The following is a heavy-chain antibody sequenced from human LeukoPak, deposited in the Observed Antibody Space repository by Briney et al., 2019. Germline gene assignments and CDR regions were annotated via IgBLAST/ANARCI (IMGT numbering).Heavy chain of an antibody. CDR2: IDPSGGST. CDR3: ARARSSFGDSSGYYFDY. Sequence: ASVKVSCKASGYTFTHYYMHWVRQAPGQGLEWMGIIDPSGGSTSYAQKFQGRVTMTRDTSTSTVYMELSSLSSEDTAVYYCARARSSFGDSSGYYFDYWGQGTLVTVSS. V-gene: IGHV1-46*01. J-gene: IGHJ4*02. D-gene: IGHD3-22*01. CDR1: GYTFTHYY.